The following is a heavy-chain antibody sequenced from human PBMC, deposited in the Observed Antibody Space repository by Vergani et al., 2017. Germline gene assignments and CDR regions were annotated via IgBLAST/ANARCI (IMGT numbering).Heavy chain of an antibody. Sequence: VHLVESGGGVVQPGRSLRLSCAASGFTVSSNYMSWVRQAPGKGLEWVSVIYSGGSTYYADSVKGRFTISRDNSKNTLYLQMNSLRAEDTAVYYCTVATGYYYYMDVWGKGTTVTVSS. CDR2: IYSGGST. CDR1: GFTVSSNY. D-gene: IGHD5-12*01. CDR3: TVATGYYYYMDV. V-gene: IGHV3-53*01. J-gene: IGHJ6*03.